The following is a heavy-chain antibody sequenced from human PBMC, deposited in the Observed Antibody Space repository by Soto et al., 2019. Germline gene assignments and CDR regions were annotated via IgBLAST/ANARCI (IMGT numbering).Heavy chain of an antibody. CDR3: AGHSQDRGSKHYYYYGMDV. V-gene: IGHV5-51*01. Sequence: GEDLKISCQGSGYSFTSYWIRWVRQMPGKGLEWMGIIYPGYSDTRYSPSFQGQVTIPADKSIHTAYLQCSSLKASDTAMDYCAGHSQDRGSKHYYYYGMDVWGQGTTVTVSS. D-gene: IGHD3-10*01. CDR2: IYPGYSDT. J-gene: IGHJ6*02. CDR1: GYSFTSYW.